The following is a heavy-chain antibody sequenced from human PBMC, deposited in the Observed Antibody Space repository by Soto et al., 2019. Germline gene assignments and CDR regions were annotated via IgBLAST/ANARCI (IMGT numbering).Heavy chain of an antibody. D-gene: IGHD2-8*01. J-gene: IGHJ5*02. Sequence: VASVKVSCKASGYTFTSYAMHWVRQAPGQRLEWMGWINIGNGNTRYSQKFQGRVTITRDTSASTAYMELSSLRSEDTAMYYCARGYCTNGVCYTWWFDPWGQGTLVTVSS. V-gene: IGHV1-3*04. CDR1: GYTFTSYA. CDR3: ARGYCTNGVCYTWWFDP. CDR2: INIGNGNT.